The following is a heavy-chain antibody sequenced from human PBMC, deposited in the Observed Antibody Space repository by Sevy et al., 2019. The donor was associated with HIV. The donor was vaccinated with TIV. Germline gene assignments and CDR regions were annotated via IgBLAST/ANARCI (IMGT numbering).Heavy chain of an antibody. CDR1: GLTLSSYA. Sequence: GGSLRLSCADSGLTLSSYAMNWVRQAPGKGLEWVSAISGRGGSTYYADSVEGRFTISRDNSKNTLYLQMNSLRAEDTAVYYCVRGRDYGNFDYWGQGTLVTVSS. CDR2: ISGRGGST. D-gene: IGHD4-17*01. V-gene: IGHV3-23*01. CDR3: VRGRDYGNFDY. J-gene: IGHJ4*02.